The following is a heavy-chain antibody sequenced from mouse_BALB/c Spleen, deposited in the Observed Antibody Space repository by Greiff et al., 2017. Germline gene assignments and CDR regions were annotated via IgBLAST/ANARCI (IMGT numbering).Heavy chain of an antibody. D-gene: IGHD2-2*01. Sequence: EVKLMESGGGLVQPKGSLKLSCAASGFTFNTYAMNWVRQAPGKGLEWVARIRSKSNNYATYYADSVKDRFTISRDDSQSMLYLQMNNLKTEDTAMYYCVSLWLRRTYWGQGTLVTVSA. CDR3: VSLWLRRTY. J-gene: IGHJ3*01. V-gene: IGHV10-1*02. CDR1: GFTFNTYA. CDR2: IRSKSNNYAT.